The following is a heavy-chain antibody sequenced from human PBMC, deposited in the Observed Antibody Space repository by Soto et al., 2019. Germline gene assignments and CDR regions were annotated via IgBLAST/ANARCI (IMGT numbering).Heavy chain of an antibody. Sequence: QVQLVQSGAEVKKPGASVKVSCKASGYTFTGYYMHWVRQAPGQGLEWMGWINPNSGGTNYAQKFQGWVTMTRDTSISTAYMELSRLRSDDTAVYYCARGPAYDFWSGYYPIDYWGQGTLVTVSS. D-gene: IGHD3-3*01. CDR3: ARGPAYDFWSGYYPIDY. CDR1: GYTFTGYY. V-gene: IGHV1-2*04. CDR2: INPNSGGT. J-gene: IGHJ4*02.